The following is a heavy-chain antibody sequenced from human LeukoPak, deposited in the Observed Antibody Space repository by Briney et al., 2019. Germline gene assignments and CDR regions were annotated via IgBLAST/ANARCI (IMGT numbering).Heavy chain of an antibody. V-gene: IGHV3-21*01. CDR2: ISSSSSYI. CDR1: GFTFGSYS. Sequence: PGGSLRLSCAASGFTFGSYSMNWVRQAPGKGLEWVSSISSSSSYIYYADSVKGRFTISRDNAKNSLYLQMNSLRAEDTAVYYCARDLGSVVPLYYFDYWGQGTLVTVSS. CDR3: ARDLGSVVPLYYFDY. D-gene: IGHD2-2*01. J-gene: IGHJ4*02.